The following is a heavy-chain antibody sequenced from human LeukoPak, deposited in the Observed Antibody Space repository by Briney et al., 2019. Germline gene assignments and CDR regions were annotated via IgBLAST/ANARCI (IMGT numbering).Heavy chain of an antibody. CDR1: GGSFSGYY. V-gene: IGHV4-34*01. CDR3: ARSTVSYPYVDH. Sequence: PSETLSLTCAVYGGSFSGYYWSWIRQPPGKGLEWIGEINHSGSTNYNPSLKSRVTISVDTSKNQFSLKLSSVTAADTAVYYCARSTVSYPYVDHWGQGTLVTVSS. CDR2: INHSGST. D-gene: IGHD4-17*01. J-gene: IGHJ5*02.